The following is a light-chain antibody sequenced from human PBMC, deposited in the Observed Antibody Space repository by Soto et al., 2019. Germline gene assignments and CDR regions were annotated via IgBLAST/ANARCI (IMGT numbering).Light chain of an antibody. CDR3: SSYRSTSIPYV. CDR1: SSDVGGYNY. J-gene: IGLJ1*01. CDR2: DVG. Sequence: QSALSQPASVSGSPGQSITISCTGTSSDVGGYNYVSWFQHHPGKAPKLMIYDVGNRPSGVSDRFSGSKSGSTASLTISGLQAEDEADYYCSSYRSTSIPYVFGTGTKVTVL. V-gene: IGLV2-14*03.